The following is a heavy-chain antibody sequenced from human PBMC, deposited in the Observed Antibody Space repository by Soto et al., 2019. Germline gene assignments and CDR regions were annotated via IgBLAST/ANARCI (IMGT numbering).Heavy chain of an antibody. J-gene: IGHJ3*02. CDR2: IRKDGSQR. Sequence: EVQLVESGGGLVQPGGSLTLSCAASEFAFSSYWMTWVRQAPGKGLEWVANIRKDGSQRSYLDSVSGRFTISRDNSKNSLYLQMNSLRAEDTALYFCARDVSPGSSGLYFDAFDMWGQGTMVTVSS. V-gene: IGHV3-7*05. CDR1: EFAFSSYW. D-gene: IGHD6-25*01. CDR3: ARDVSPGSSGLYFDAFDM.